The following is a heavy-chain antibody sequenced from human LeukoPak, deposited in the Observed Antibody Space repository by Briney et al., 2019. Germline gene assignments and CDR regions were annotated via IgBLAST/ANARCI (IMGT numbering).Heavy chain of an antibody. J-gene: IGHJ3*02. CDR1: GYTFTVYY. CDR2: INPNSGGT. CDR3: ARGTTMIVVVITEWGAFDI. D-gene: IGHD3-22*01. V-gene: IGHV1-2*02. Sequence: GASVTVSFKASGYTFTVYYMHWVRQAPGQGLEWMGWINPNSGGTNNAQKFQGRVTMTRDTSISTAYMELSGLGSDDTAVYYCARGTTMIVVVITEWGAFDIWGQGTMVTVSS.